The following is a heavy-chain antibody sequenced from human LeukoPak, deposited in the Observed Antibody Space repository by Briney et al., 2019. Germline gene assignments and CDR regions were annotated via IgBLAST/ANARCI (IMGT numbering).Heavy chain of an antibody. Sequence: SETLSLTCTVSDDSVSSSRYYWTWIRQPPGKGLEWLGYIYHGSATYNPSLGSRVTLSMDTSKNQYSLKMTSVTAADTAVYYCAREGGRQWLVSGALDSWGQGTLVTVSS. CDR3: AREGGRQWLVSGALDS. CDR1: DDSVSSSRYY. CDR2: IYHGSA. V-gene: IGHV4-61*01. D-gene: IGHD6-19*01. J-gene: IGHJ5*01.